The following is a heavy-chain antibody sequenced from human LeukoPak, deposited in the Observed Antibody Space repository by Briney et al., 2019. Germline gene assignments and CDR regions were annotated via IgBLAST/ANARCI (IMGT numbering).Heavy chain of an antibody. D-gene: IGHD6-19*01. CDR2: FDPEDGET. V-gene: IGHV1-24*01. CDR1: GYTLTELS. CDR3: ATRNINSGWYLYYYYGMDV. Sequence: ASVKVSCKVSGYTLTELSMHWVRQAPGKGLEWMGGFDPEDGETIYAQKFQGRVTMTEDTSTDTAYMELSSLRSEDTAVYYCATRNINSGWYLYYYYGMDVWGQGTTVTVSS. J-gene: IGHJ6*02.